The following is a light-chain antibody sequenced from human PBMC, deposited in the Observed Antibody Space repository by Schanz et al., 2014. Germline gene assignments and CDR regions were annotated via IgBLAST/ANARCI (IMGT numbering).Light chain of an antibody. Sequence: QSALTQPPSASGSPGQSVTISCTGTSSDVGSYNLVSWYQHHPGKAPKLMIYDVSNRPSGVYTRFSGSKSGNTASLTISGLQAEDEADYYCCSYAGDNTLRFGGGTKLTVL. CDR1: SSDVGSYNL. V-gene: IGLV2-23*02. CDR2: DVS. J-gene: IGLJ3*02. CDR3: CSYAGDNTLR.